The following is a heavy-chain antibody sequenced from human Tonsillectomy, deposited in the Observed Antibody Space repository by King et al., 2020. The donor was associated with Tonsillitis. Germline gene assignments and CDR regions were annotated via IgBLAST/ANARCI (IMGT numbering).Heavy chain of an antibody. CDR1: GGSISSRSYF. D-gene: IGHD3-3*01. Sequence: QLQESGPGLVKPSETLSLTCTVSGGSISSRSYFWGWIRQPPGKGLEWIGSIYVSGSTPYNPPLKSRVTISVDTSKNQFSLKLSSVTAADTAVYYCARSYDFWSGEDNWFDPWGQGTLVSVSS. CDR2: IYVSGST. V-gene: IGHV4-39*01. J-gene: IGHJ5*02. CDR3: ARSYDFWSGEDNWFDP.